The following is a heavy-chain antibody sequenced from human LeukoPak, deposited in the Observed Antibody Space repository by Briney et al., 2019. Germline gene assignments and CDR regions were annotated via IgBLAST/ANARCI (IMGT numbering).Heavy chain of an antibody. V-gene: IGHV3-21*01. Sequence: GGSLRLSCAASGFTFSSYSMNWVRQAPGKGLEWVSSISSSSSYIYYADTVKGRFTISRDNAKNSLYLQMNSLRAEDTAVYYCARDPPPTSDAFDIWGQGTMVTVSS. CDR2: ISSSSSYI. CDR1: GFTFSSYS. J-gene: IGHJ3*02. CDR3: ARDPPPTSDAFDI.